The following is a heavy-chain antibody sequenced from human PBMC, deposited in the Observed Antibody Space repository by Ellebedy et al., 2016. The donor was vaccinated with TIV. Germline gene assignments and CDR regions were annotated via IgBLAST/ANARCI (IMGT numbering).Heavy chain of an antibody. CDR2: MNGDGTER. CDR1: GFTFSTSW. J-gene: IGHJ4*02. Sequence: PGGSLRLSCAVSGFTFSTSWMSWVRQAPGQGLEWVANMNGDGTERYYVDSVEGRFTISRDNTRNSLYLQMNSLRADETAVYYCTKDGSGTMNFWGQGTLVTVSS. V-gene: IGHV3-7*01. CDR3: TKDGSGTMNF. D-gene: IGHD1-1*01.